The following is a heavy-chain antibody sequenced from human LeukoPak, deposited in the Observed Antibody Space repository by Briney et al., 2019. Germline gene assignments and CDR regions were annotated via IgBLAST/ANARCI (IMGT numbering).Heavy chain of an antibody. V-gene: IGHV1-46*01. CDR2: INPSGGST. CDR1: GYTFTSYY. CDR3: ARVSRDYYYYYGMDV. J-gene: IGHJ6*02. Sequence: GASVKVSCKASGYTFTSYYMHWVRQAPGQGLEWMGIINPSGGSTSYAQKFQGRVTMTRDTSTSTVYMELSSLRSEDTAVYYCARVSRDYYYYYGMDVWGQGTTVTVSS.